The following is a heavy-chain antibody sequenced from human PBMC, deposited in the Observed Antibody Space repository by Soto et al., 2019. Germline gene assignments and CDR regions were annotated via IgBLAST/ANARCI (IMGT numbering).Heavy chain of an antibody. CDR2: IIPIFGTA. J-gene: IGHJ4*02. D-gene: IGHD6-19*01. V-gene: IGHV1-69*13. CDR1: GGTFSSYA. CDR3: ASLRGAAVAGYSSGWFYFDY. Sequence: ASVKVSCKASGGTFSSYAISWVRQAPGQGLEWMGGIIPIFGTANYAQKFQGRVTITADESTSTAYMELSSLRSEDTAVYYCASLRGAAVAGYSSGWFYFDYWGQGTLVTVS.